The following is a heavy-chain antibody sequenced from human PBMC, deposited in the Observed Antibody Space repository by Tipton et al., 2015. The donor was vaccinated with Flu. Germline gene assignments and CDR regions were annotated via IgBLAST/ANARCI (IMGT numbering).Heavy chain of an antibody. CDR3: ARMTPGRRLFDY. V-gene: IGHV4-59*01. Sequence: LSLTCTVSGDSLSTYAWSWVRQPPGKGLEWIAYIYDNGNANYNASLRSRVTLSVDTSNNQFSLNVISVTAADTAMYYCARMTPGRRLFDYWGQGTLVTVSS. J-gene: IGHJ4*02. CDR2: IYDNGNA. CDR1: GDSLSTYA.